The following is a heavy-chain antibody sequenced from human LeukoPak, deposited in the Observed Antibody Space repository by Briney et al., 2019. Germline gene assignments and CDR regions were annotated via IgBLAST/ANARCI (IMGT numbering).Heavy chain of an antibody. V-gene: IGHV4-39*01. CDR1: GGSISSSSYY. CDR2: IYYSGST. CDR3: ARPSTTAYYYDSSGQDAFDI. J-gene: IGHJ3*02. D-gene: IGHD3-22*01. Sequence: PSETLSLSCTVSGGSISSSSYYWGWIRQPPGKGLEWIGSIYYSGSTYYNPSLKSRVTISVDTSKNQFSLKLSSVTAADTAVYYCARPSTTAYYYDSSGQDAFDIWGQGTMVTVSS.